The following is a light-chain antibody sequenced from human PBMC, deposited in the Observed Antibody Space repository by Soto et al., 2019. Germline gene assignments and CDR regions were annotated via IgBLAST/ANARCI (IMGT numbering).Light chain of an antibody. CDR1: QSVSSSY. Sequence: EIVLTQSPGTLSLSPAERATLSCRDSQSVSSSYLALYQQKPGQAPRLLIYGASSRATGIPDGFSGSGYGTDFTLTISRLEPEEVAVYYCQQYGSSPMYTFGQGTKLEI. V-gene: IGKV3-20*01. J-gene: IGKJ2*01. CDR2: GAS. CDR3: QQYGSSPMYT.